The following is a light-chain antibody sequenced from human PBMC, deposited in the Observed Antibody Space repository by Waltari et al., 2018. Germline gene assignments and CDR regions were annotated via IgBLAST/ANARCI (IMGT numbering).Light chain of an antibody. Sequence: IVLTQSPATLSLSPGERATLSCRASQRIKTYLAWYQQKSGQAPRLLIYDASNRATGIPARFSGSGSGTDFTLTISSLEPEDCAVYYCQQRSNWPALSFGGGTKVEMK. J-gene: IGKJ4*01. CDR1: QRIKTY. CDR2: DAS. V-gene: IGKV3-11*01. CDR3: QQRSNWPALS.